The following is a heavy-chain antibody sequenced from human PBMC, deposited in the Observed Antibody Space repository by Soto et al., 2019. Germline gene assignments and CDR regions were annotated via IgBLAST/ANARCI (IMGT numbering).Heavy chain of an antibody. CDR2: ISAYNGNT. CDR3: ARVSGFDYGDN. CDR1: GYTFTSYA. J-gene: IGHJ4*02. D-gene: IGHD4-17*01. Sequence: QVQLVQSGAEVKKPGASVKVSCKASGYTFTSYAFAWVRQAPGQGLEWMAGISAYNGNTNYGEKLQGRVTVTTDASTSTAYMELRSLRSDDTAVYYCARVSGFDYGDNWGQGTLVTVSS. V-gene: IGHV1-18*01.